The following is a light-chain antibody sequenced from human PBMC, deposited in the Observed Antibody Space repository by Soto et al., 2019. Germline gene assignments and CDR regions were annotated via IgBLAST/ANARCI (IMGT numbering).Light chain of an antibody. V-gene: IGKV3-20*01. CDR2: AAS. Sequence: DIVLTQFPGTLSLSPGERATLSCRPSQSLSSSYLVWYQQKPGQAPRLLIYAASRRATGIPDRFSGSGSATEYTRTISRLEPEDSSVYYCQQQGTFGQGTKLEIK. CDR1: QSLSSSY. J-gene: IGKJ2*01. CDR3: QQQGT.